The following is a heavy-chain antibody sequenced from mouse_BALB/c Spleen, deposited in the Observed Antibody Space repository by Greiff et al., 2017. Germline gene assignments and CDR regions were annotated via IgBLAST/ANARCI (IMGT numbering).Heavy chain of an antibody. D-gene: IGHD1-1*01. CDR3: ARGDYGSSYSYFDY. CDR1: GYSITSDYA. J-gene: IGHJ2*01. V-gene: IGHV3-2*02. CDR2: ISYSGST. Sequence: DVKLQESGPGLVKPSQSLSLTCTVTGYSITSDYAWNWIRQFPGNKLEWMGYISYSGSTSYNPSLKSRISITRDTSKNQFFLQLNSVTTEDTATYYCARGDYGSSYSYFDYWGQGTTLTVSS.